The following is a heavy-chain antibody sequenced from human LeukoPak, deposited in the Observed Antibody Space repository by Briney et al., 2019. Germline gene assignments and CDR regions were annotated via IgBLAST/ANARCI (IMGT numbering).Heavy chain of an antibody. CDR3: VRGARAFDV. V-gene: IGHV3-48*04. CDR1: GFIFSSYD. Sequence: GGSLRLSCAASGFIFSSYDFNWVRQAPGKGLEWVSYISSRSRTICYADSVKGRFTISRDNAQKSLYLQINSLRGDDTALYYCVRGARAFDVWGQGTMVTVSS. CDR2: ISSRSRTI. J-gene: IGHJ3*01.